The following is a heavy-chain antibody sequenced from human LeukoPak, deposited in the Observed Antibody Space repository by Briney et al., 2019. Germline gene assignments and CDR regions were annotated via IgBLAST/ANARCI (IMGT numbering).Heavy chain of an antibody. D-gene: IGHD1-26*01. V-gene: IGHV1-8*01. J-gene: IGHJ4*02. CDR3: ARDSSVGATSPYSFDY. CDR1: GYTFTSYD. CDR2: MNPNSGNT. Sequence: ASVKVSCKASGYTFTSYDINWVRQATGQGLEWMGWMNPNSGNTGYAQKFQGRVTMTRNTSISTAYMELSSLRSEDTAVYYCARDSSVGATSPYSFDYWGQGTLVTVSS.